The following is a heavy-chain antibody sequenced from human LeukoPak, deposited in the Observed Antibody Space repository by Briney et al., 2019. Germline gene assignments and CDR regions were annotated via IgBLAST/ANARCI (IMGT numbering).Heavy chain of an antibody. J-gene: IGHJ4*02. D-gene: IGHD3-10*01. CDR2: ITGVGGST. Sequence: GGSLRLSGAASGFTFSSYAMGWVRQAPGKGREWVSAITGVGGSTYYADSVKGRFTISRDNSKNTLYLQMNSLRAEDTAVYYCAKDRSYSGFSGRGAYFDYWGQGTLVTVSS. CDR1: GFTFSSYA. V-gene: IGHV3-23*01. CDR3: AKDRSYSGFSGRGAYFDY.